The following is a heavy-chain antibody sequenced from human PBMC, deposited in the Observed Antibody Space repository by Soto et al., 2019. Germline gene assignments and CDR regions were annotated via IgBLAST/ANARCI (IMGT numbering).Heavy chain of an antibody. V-gene: IGHV1-2*02. Sequence: ASVKVSCKASGYTFTDYYIHWVRQAPGQGLEWMGRINCDSGGTTYTQKFQGGVTMTRDTSINTVYLELSRLTSNDTAIYYCTRDLVGYDAFDIWGQGTMVTVSS. D-gene: IGHD2-15*01. J-gene: IGHJ3*02. CDR1: GYTFTDYY. CDR2: INCDSGGT. CDR3: TRDLVGYDAFDI.